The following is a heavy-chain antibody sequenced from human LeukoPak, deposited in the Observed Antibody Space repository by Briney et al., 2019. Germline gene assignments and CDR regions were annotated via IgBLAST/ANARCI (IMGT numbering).Heavy chain of an antibody. D-gene: IGHD3-10*01. CDR3: AKDRDRGVSVYYYMDV. V-gene: IGHV3-7*01. CDR1: GFTFSSYW. CDR2: IKQDGSEK. Sequence: PGGSLRLSCAASGFTFSSYWMSWVRQAPGKGLEWVANIKQDGSEKYYVDSVKGRFTISRDNSKNTLYLQMNSLRAEDTAVYYCAKDRDRGVSVYYYMDVWGKGTTVTISS. J-gene: IGHJ6*03.